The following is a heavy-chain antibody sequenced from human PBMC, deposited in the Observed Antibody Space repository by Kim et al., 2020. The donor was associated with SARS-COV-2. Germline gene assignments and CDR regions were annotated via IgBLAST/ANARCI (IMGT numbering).Heavy chain of an antibody. D-gene: IGHD6-13*01. Sequence: SETLSLTCTVSGGSISSSSYYWGWIRQPPGKGLEWIGSIYYSGSTYYNPSLKSRVTISVDTSKNQFSLKLSSVTAADTAVYYCATRSSSWDWYFDLWGRGTLVTVSS. CDR2: IYYSGST. CDR3: ATRSSSWDWYFDL. CDR1: GGSISSSSYY. J-gene: IGHJ2*01. V-gene: IGHV4-39*01.